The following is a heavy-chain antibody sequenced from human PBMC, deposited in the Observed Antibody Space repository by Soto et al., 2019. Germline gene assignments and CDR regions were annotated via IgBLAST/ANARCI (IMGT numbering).Heavy chain of an antibody. J-gene: IGHJ4*02. CDR2: ISNSGGNT. CDR3: ARNYYDSGGGFDY. V-gene: IGHV3-23*01. Sequence: GGSLRLSCAASGFTFSSYAMSWVRQAPGKGLEWVSGISNSGGNTNYADSVKGRFTISRDNSKNTLYLQMNSLRAEDTAVYYCARNYYDSGGGFDYWGQGTLVTVSS. D-gene: IGHD3-22*01. CDR1: GFTFSSYA.